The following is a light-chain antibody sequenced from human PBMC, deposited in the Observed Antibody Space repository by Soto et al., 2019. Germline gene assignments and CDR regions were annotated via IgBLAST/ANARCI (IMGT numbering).Light chain of an antibody. J-gene: IGKJ1*01. CDR3: QQYNSYPWT. V-gene: IGKV1-5*01. CDR1: QSISSW. Sequence: DIQMTQSPSTLSASVGDRVTITCRASQSISSWLAWYQQKPVKAPKLLIYDASSLESGVPSRYSGSGPGTEFTLTISSLQPDDFATYYCQQYNSYPWTFGQGTKVEIK. CDR2: DAS.